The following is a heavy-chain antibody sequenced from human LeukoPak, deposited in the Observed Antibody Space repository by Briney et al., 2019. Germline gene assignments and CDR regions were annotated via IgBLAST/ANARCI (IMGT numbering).Heavy chain of an antibody. CDR2: INPSGDST. CDR1: GYTFTSYY. Sequence: ASVKVSCKASGYTFTSYYMHWVRQAPGQGLEWMGIINPSGDSTSYAQKFQGRVTMTRDTSTSTVYMELSSLRSEDTAVYYCARAMTTVVTPYYFDYWGQGTLVTVSS. J-gene: IGHJ4*02. CDR3: ARAMTTVVTPYYFDY. V-gene: IGHV1-46*01. D-gene: IGHD4-23*01.